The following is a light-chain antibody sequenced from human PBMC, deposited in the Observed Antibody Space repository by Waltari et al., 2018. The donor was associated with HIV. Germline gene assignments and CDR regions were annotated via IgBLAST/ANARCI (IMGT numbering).Light chain of an antibody. V-gene: IGLV2-14*01. J-gene: IGLJ1*01. Sequence: QSALTQPASVSGSPGQSVTISCAGSTRHVGAYNYVSWFQQHPGKAPKLMIFEVSGRPSGVSDRFSGSKSGNTASLTISGLRPEDEADYYCTSYTSRNTYVFGSGTKISVL. CDR2: EVS. CDR1: TRHVGAYNY. CDR3: TSYTSRNTYV.